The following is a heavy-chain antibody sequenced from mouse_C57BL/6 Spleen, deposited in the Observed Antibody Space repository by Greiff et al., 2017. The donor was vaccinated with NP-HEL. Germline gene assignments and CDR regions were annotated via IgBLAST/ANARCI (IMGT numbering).Heavy chain of an antibody. CDR2: INPGSGGT. CDR3: ARNGFITFFDY. Sequence: QVQLQQSGAELVRPGTSVKVSCKASGYAFTNYLIEWVKQRPGQGLEWIGVINPGSGGTNYNEKFKGKATLTADKSSSTAYMQLSSLTSEDSAVYYCARNGFITFFDYWGQGTTLTVSS. J-gene: IGHJ2*01. V-gene: IGHV1-54*01. CDR1: GYAFTNYL. D-gene: IGHD1-3*01.